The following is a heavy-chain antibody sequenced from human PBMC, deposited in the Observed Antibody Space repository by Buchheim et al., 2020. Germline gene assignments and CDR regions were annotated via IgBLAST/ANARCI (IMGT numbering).Heavy chain of an antibody. CDR3: ARVPPFAPAGYYYDL. CDR2: ISSSGSYV. V-gene: IGHV3-21*06. D-gene: IGHD3-9*01. Sequence: EVQLVESGGGLVKPGGSLRPSCVAFGFTFSSHRMDWVRQAPGKGLEWVASISSSGSYVYYADSLKGRFTISRDNPKNSLYLQVSSLRAEDTGVYYCARVPPFAPAGYYYDLWGQGSL. CDR1: GFTFSSHR. J-gene: IGHJ4*02.